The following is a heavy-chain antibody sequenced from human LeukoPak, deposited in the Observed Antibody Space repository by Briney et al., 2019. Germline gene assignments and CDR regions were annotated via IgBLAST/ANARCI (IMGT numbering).Heavy chain of an antibody. D-gene: IGHD6-19*01. CDR2: INSDGSST. J-gene: IGHJ3*02. CDR1: GFTFSSSW. Sequence: GGSLRLSCAASGFTFSSSWMHWVRQGPGKGLVWVSCINSDGSSTRYADSVKGRFTISRDNAQNSLFLQLNSLRAEDTAVYYCARDPYSSGWYKDAFDIWGQGTMVTVSS. CDR3: ARDPYSSGWYKDAFDI. V-gene: IGHV3-74*01.